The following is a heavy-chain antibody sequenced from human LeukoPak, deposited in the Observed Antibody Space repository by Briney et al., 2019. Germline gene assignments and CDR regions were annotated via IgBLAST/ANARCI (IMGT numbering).Heavy chain of an antibody. D-gene: IGHD3-3*01. V-gene: IGHV3-23*01. Sequence: GGSLRLSCAASGFTFSSYGMSWVRQAPGKGLEWVSAIGGRDGSTYYADSVKGRFTISRDNSKNTLYVQMNSLRAEDTAVYYCAKGYYDFWSGYYDYWGQGTLVTVSS. CDR2: IGGRDGST. CDR1: GFTFSSYG. J-gene: IGHJ4*02. CDR3: AKGYYDFWSGYYDY.